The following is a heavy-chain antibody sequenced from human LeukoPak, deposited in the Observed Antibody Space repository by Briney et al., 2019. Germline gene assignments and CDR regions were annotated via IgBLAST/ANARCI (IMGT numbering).Heavy chain of an antibody. CDR1: GFTFSSYA. D-gene: IGHD2-2*01. CDR2: ISGSGTFT. V-gene: IGHV3-23*01. CDR3: AKDPLGPRYCSGTSCSNWFDP. J-gene: IGHJ5*02. Sequence: QPGGSLRLSCAASGFTFSSYAMSWVRQAPGKGLEWVSAISGSGTFTYYADSVKGRFTISRDNSKNTLYLQLNSLRAEDTAVYYCAKDPLGPRYCSGTSCSNWFDPRGQGTLVTVSS.